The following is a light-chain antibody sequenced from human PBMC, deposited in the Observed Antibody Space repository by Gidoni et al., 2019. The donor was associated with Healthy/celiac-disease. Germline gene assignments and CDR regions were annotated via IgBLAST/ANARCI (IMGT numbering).Light chain of an antibody. Sequence: DIQMTQSPSSLSASVGDRVTITCQASQEISNYLNWYQQKPGKAPKLLIYDASNLETGVPSRFSGSGSGTDFTFTISSLQPEDIATYYCQQDDNLPRFGQGTKLEIK. CDR1: QEISNY. CDR3: QQDDNLPR. J-gene: IGKJ2*03. CDR2: DAS. V-gene: IGKV1-33*01.